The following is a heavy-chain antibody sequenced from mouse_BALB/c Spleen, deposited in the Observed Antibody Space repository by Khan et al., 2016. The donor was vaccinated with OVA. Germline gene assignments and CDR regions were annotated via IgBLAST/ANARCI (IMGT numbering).Heavy chain of an antibody. CDR3: ARLAYYYDSEGFAY. CDR1: GFTFSTYG. CDR2: ISTGGSYT. D-gene: IGHD1-1*01. V-gene: IGHV5-6*01. J-gene: IGHJ3*01. Sequence: EVELVESGGDLVKPGGSLKLSCAASGFTFSTYGMSWVRQTPDKRLGWVATISTGGSYTYYPDSVKGRFTISRDNAKNTLYLQMSSLKSEDTAVFYCARLAYYYDSEGFAYWGQGTLVTVSA.